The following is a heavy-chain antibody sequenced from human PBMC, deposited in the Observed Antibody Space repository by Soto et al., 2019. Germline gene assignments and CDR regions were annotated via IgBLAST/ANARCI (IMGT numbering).Heavy chain of an antibody. J-gene: IGHJ4*02. CDR3: ASAAAGTPTFDY. CDR2: ISAYNGNT. V-gene: IGHV1-18*01. Sequence: ASVKVSCKASGYTFTSYGISWVRQAPGQGLEWMGWISAYNGNTNYAQKLQGRVTMTTDTSTSTAYMELRSLRSGDTAVYYCASAAAGTPTFDYWGQGTLVTVSS. CDR1: GYTFTSYG. D-gene: IGHD6-13*01.